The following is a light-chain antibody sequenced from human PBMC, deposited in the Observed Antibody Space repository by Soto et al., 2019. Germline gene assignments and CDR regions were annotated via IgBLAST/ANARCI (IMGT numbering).Light chain of an antibody. CDR1: HSVGSN. V-gene: IGKV3-15*01. CDR3: QQYKQWPVA. CDR2: GAS. Sequence: VMTQSPTTLSVSPGGRATLSCRASHSVGSNLAWYQQNPGQAPRLLIYGASTRATGVPARFSGSGSATQFTLTISSLQSEDFGFYFCQQYKQWPVAFGGGTKEEI. J-gene: IGKJ4*01.